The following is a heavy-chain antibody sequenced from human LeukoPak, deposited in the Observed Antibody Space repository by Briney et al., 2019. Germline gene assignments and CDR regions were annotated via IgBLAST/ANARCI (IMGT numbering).Heavy chain of an antibody. D-gene: IGHD2-2*01. CDR3: AKDFPIVVVPAAPQEILGY. Sequence: PGGSLRLSCAASGFTFSGYAMSWVRQAPGQGLEWVSGINNGGGSTYYADSVKGRLTISRDNSKNTLFLQMNGLRPEDTAIYHCAKDFPIVVVPAAPQEILGYWGQGTLVTVSS. CDR1: GFTFSGYA. V-gene: IGHV3-23*01. J-gene: IGHJ4*02. CDR2: INNGGGST.